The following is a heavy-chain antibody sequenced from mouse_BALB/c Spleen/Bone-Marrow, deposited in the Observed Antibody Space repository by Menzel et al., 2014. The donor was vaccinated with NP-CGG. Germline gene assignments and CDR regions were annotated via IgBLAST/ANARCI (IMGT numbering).Heavy chain of an antibody. D-gene: IGHD2-1*01. CDR2: INPGSSTI. CDR1: GFDFSRYW. J-gene: IGHJ4*01. Sequence: EVQLVESGGGLVQPGGSLKLSCAASGFDFSRYWMSWVRQAPGKGLEWIGEINPGSSTINYTPSLKDKFIISRDNAKNTLYLQMSRVRSEDTALYYCARPDGNPYAMEYWGQGNLVTVSS. V-gene: IGHV4-1*02. CDR3: ARPDGNPYAMEY.